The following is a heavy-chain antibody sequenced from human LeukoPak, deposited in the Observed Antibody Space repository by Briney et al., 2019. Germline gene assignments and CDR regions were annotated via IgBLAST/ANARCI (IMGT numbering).Heavy chain of an antibody. J-gene: IGHJ6*02. CDR2: INPNSGGT. D-gene: IGHD2-2*01. CDR3: ARDLGVVPAAPPSYYYGMDV. CDR1: GYTFTGYY. Sequence: ASVKVSCKASGYTFTGYYMHWVRQAPGQGLEWMGWINPNSGGTNYAQKFQGRVTMTRDTSISTAYMELSRLRSDDTAVYYCARDLGVVPAAPPSYYYGMDVWGQGTTVTVPS. V-gene: IGHV1-2*02.